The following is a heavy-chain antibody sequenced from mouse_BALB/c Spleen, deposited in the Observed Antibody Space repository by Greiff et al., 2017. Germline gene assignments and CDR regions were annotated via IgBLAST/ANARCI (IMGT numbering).Heavy chain of an antibody. CDR2: IYPGDGDT. CDR1: GYTFTSYW. Sequence: VKLQQSGAELARPGASVKLSCKASGYTFTSYWMQWVKQRPGQGLEWIGAIYPGDGDTRYTQKFKGKATLTADKSSSTAYMQLSSLASEDSAVYYCARRTTVDYYAMDYWGQGTSVTVSS. CDR3: ARRTTVDYYAMDY. J-gene: IGHJ4*01. V-gene: IGHV1-87*01. D-gene: IGHD1-1*01.